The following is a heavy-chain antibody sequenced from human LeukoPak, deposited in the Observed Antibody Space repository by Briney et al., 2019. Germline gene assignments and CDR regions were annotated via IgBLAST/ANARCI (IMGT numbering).Heavy chain of an antibody. CDR2: AYYSGTN. D-gene: IGHD6-19*01. CDR1: GGYITTYY. J-gene: IGHJ5*02. V-gene: IGHV4-59*01. Sequence: PSETLSLTCHVSGGYITTYYWSWIRQPPGKRLEWIGYAYYSGTNEYNPSLRSRLTMSADASRNQFSLTLSSVTAADTAIYYCATLNIESSSGWFFRSWGQGTLVSFSS. CDR3: ATLNIESSSGWFFRS.